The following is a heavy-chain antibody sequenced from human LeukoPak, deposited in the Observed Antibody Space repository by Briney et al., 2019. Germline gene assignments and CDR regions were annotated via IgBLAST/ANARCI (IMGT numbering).Heavy chain of an antibody. CDR3: ARGSNCSGGSCYPIKWFDP. Sequence: SETLSLTCAVYGGSFSGYYWSWIRQPPGKGLEWIGEINHSGSTNYNPSLKSRVTISEDTSKNQFSLKLSSVTAADTAVYYCARGSNCSGGSCYPIKWFDPWGQGTLVTVSS. V-gene: IGHV4-34*01. D-gene: IGHD2-15*01. CDR2: INHSGST. CDR1: GGSFSGYY. J-gene: IGHJ5*02.